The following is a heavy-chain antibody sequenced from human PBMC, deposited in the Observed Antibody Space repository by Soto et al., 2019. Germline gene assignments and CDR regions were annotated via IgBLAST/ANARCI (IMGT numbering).Heavy chain of an antibody. Sequence: SETLSLTCTVSGGSISSGDYYWSWIRQPPGKGLEWIGYIYYSGSTYYNPSLKSRITISVDTSKNQFSLKLNSVTAADTAVYYCARGGWSLDYWGQGALVTVSS. V-gene: IGHV4-30-4*02. D-gene: IGHD2-15*01. CDR1: GGSISSGDYY. J-gene: IGHJ4*02. CDR2: IYYSGST. CDR3: ARGGWSLDY.